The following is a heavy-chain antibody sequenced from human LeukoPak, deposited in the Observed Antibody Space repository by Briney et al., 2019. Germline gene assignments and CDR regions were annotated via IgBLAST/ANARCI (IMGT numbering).Heavy chain of an antibody. Sequence: GGSLRLSCAASGFTFSIYSMNWVRQAPGKGLEWVSYISSSSSTIYYADSVKGRFTISRDNAKNSLYLQMNSLRAEDTAVYYCARGEDIVVVPAALAFDIWGQGTMVTVSS. J-gene: IGHJ3*02. V-gene: IGHV3-48*01. CDR1: GFTFSIYS. CDR3: ARGEDIVVVPAALAFDI. D-gene: IGHD2-2*01. CDR2: ISSSSSTI.